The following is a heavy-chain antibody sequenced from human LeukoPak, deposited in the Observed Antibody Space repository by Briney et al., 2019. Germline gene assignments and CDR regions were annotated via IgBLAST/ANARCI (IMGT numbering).Heavy chain of an antibody. CDR3: ARGRYSSGIDY. CDR2: INHSGST. V-gene: IGHV4-34*01. Sequence: KPSETLSLTCAVYGGSFSGYYWSWIRQPPGKGLEWIGEINHSGSTNYNPSLKSRVTISVDTSKNQFSLKLSSVTAADTAVYYCARGRYSSGIDYWGQGTLVTVSS. CDR1: GGSFSGYY. J-gene: IGHJ4*02. D-gene: IGHD6-19*01.